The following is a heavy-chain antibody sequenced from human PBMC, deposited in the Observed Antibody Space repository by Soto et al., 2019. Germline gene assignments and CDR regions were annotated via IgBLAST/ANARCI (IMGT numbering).Heavy chain of an antibody. CDR1: GGSIYRSGYY. V-gene: IGHV4-39*01. CDR3: GKVLVGATGHTDSDS. J-gene: IGHJ4*02. Sequence: SETLSLTCTVSGGSIYRSGYYWGWIRQPPGLGLEWIGNIDYNGVTYSNPSLKSRVTISRDTSKNQFSLKLTSVTAADTALYYCGKVLVGATGHTDSDSWGPGTLVTV. D-gene: IGHD2-15*01. CDR2: IDYNGVT.